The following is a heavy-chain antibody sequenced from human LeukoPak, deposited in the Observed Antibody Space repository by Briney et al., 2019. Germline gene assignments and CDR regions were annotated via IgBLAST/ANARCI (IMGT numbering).Heavy chain of an antibody. J-gene: IGHJ4*02. CDR1: GFTFSSYA. CDR2: ISGSGGST. Sequence: GGSLRLSCAASGFTFSSYAMSWVRQAPGKGLEWVSAISGSGGSTYYADSVKGRFTISRDNSKNTLYLQMNSLRAEDTAVYYCAKDHSSSWPTVSYFDYWGQGTLVTVSS. V-gene: IGHV3-23*01. CDR3: AKDHSSSWPTVSYFDY. D-gene: IGHD6-13*01.